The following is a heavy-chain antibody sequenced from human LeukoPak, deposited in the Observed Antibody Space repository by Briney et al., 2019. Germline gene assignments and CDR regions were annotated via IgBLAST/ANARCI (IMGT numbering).Heavy chain of an antibody. CDR2: IYSDGRT. CDR1: GSTVSSNY. J-gene: IGHJ4*02. V-gene: IGHV3-53*01. CDR3: ARAPGGTQASSGYFDY. D-gene: IGHD3-22*01. Sequence: GGSLRLSCAASGSTVSSNYMSWVRQAPGKGLEWVSVIYSDGRTYYADSVKGRFTISRDNSKNTLYLQMNSLRAEDTAVYYCARAPGGTQASSGYFDYWGQGTLVTVSS.